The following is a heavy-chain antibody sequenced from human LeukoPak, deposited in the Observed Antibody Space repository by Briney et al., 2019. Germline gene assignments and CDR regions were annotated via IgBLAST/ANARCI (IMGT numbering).Heavy chain of an antibody. V-gene: IGHV1-8*01. J-gene: IGHJ4*02. CDR2: MNPNSGNT. CDR1: GYTFTSYD. CDR3: ARSLYYYGSGSYCFGY. Sequence: GASVKVSCKASGYTFTSYDINWVRQATGQGLEWMGWMNPNSGNTGYAQKFQGRVTMTRNTSISTAYMELSRLRSDDTAVYYCARSLYYYGSGSYCFGYWGQGTLVTVSS. D-gene: IGHD3-10*01.